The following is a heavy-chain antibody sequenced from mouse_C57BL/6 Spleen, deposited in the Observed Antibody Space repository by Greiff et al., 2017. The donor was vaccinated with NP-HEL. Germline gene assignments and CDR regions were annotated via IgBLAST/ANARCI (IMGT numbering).Heavy chain of an antibody. V-gene: IGHV1-50*01. J-gene: IGHJ2*01. Sequence: QVQLQQPGAELVKPGASVKLSCKASGYTFTSYWMQWVKQRPGQGLEWIGEIDPSDSYTNYNPKFKGKATLTVDTSSSTAYMQLSSLTSEDAAVYYCAPFITTRFDYWGKGTTLTVSS. CDR1: GYTFTSYW. CDR3: APFITTRFDY. D-gene: IGHD1-1*01. CDR2: IDPSDSYT.